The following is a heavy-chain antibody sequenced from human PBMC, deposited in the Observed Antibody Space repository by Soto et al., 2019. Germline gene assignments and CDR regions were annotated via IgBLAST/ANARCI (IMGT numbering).Heavy chain of an antibody. V-gene: IGHV4-4*02. CDR2: IYHSGST. D-gene: IGHD4-17*01. CDR1: GGSISSSNW. CDR3: ARDPITYGCNSEAPERRSKNYYYYGMDV. Sequence: SETLSLTCAVSGGSISSSNWWSWVRQPPGKGLEWIGEIYHSGSTNYNPSLKSRVTISVDKSKNQFSLKLSSVTAADTAVYYCARDPITYGCNSEAPERRSKNYYYYGMDVWGQGTTVTVSS. J-gene: IGHJ6*02.